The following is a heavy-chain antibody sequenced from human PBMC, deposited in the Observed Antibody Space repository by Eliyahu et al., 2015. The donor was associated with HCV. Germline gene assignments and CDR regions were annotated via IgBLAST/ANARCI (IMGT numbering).Heavy chain of an antibody. CDR1: GFTFSSYG. D-gene: IGHD4-17*01. CDR2: IWYDGSNK. J-gene: IGHJ4*02. CDR3: ARDTTDYGDYPLDY. Sequence: QVQLVESGGGVVQPGRSLRLSCAASGFTFSSYGMHWVRXAPGKGLEWVAVIWYDGSNKYYADSVKGRFTISRDNSKNTLYLQMNSLRAEDTAVYYCARDTTDYGDYPLDYWGQGTLVTVSS. V-gene: IGHV3-33*08.